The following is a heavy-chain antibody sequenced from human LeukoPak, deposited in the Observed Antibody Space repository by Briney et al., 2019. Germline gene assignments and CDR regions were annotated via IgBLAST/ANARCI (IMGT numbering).Heavy chain of an antibody. V-gene: IGHV3-66*01. Sequence: PGGSLRLSCAASGFTVSSNYMSWVRQAPGKGLEWVSVIYSGGSTYYADSVKGRFTISRDNSKDTLYLQMNSLRAEDTAVYYCARFSSPYYYMDVWGKGTTVTVSS. CDR2: IYSGGST. J-gene: IGHJ6*03. CDR3: ARFSSPYYYMDV. D-gene: IGHD6-13*01. CDR1: GFTVSSNY.